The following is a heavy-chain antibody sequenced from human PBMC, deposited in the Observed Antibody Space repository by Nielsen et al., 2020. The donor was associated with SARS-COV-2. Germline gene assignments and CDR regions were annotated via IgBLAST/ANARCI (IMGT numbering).Heavy chain of an antibody. D-gene: IGHD4-17*01. Sequence: WIRQPPGKGLEWVSYISSSSNTIYYADSVKGRFTISRDNAKNSLYLQMNSLRDEDTAVYYCARYGIFDYWGQGTLVTVSS. V-gene: IGHV3-48*02. J-gene: IGHJ4*02. CDR2: ISSSSNTI. CDR3: ARYGIFDY.